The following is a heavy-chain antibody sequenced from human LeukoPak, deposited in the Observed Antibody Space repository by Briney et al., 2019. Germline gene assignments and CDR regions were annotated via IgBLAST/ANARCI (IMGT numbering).Heavy chain of an antibody. D-gene: IGHD6-13*01. CDR2: ITGSHSTM. J-gene: IGHJ4*02. Sequence: GGSLRLSCAASGFTFSSYNVHWVRQAPGKGLEWISYITGSHSTMYYADSVQGRFTISRDNAKNSLYLHMNSLRAEDTAMYYCAREPPYSNTWTDFDYWGQGTLVSVSS. CDR1: GFTFSSYN. V-gene: IGHV3-48*01. CDR3: AREPPYSNTWTDFDY.